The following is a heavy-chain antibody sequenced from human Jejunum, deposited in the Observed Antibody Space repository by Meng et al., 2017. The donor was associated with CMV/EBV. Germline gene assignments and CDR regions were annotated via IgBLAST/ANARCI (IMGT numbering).Heavy chain of an antibody. CDR3: ARGAPFTIPDH. Sequence: EVQLVESXXGLVQXGGALRLSCAGSGFTFSDHYMDWVRQAPGKGLEWVGRIRNKVNSYITQYAASVKGRFTISRDDSKNSLYLQMNSLKTEDTAVYYCARGAPFTIPDHWGQGTLVTVSS. V-gene: IGHV3-72*01. CDR1: GFTFSDHY. CDR2: IRNKVNSYIT. J-gene: IGHJ4*02. D-gene: IGHD3-3*01.